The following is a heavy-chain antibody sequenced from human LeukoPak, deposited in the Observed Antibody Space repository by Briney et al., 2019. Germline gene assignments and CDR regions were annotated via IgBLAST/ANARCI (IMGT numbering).Heavy chain of an antibody. CDR2: INIDSGGT. V-gene: IGHV1-2*02. CDR3: ARRTGGYYDSTYDY. Sequence: ASVKVSCKVSGYTLTELSIHWVRQAPGQGLEWMGWINIDSGGTNYAQKFQGRVTMTRDTSISTAYMELSRLRSDDTAVYYCARRTGGYYDSTYDYWGQGTLVTVSS. CDR1: GYTLTELS. J-gene: IGHJ4*02. D-gene: IGHD3-22*01.